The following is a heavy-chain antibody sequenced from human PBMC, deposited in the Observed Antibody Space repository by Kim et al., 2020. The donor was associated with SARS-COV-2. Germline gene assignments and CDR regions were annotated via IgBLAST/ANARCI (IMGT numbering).Heavy chain of an antibody. Sequence: QKFQGRVTMTRNTSISTAYMELSSLRSEDTAVYYCAMGGGSGYYYGMDVWGQGTTVTVSS. D-gene: IGHD3-10*01. J-gene: IGHJ6*02. CDR3: AMGGGSGYYYGMDV. V-gene: IGHV1-8*01.